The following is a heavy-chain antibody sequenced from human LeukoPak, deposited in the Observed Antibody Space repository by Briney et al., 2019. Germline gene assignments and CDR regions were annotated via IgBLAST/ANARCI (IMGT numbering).Heavy chain of an antibody. Sequence: PGGSLRLSCAASGFTFSSYAMSWVRQAPGKGLEWVSAISGSGGSTYYADSVKGRFTISRDNSKNTLYLQMNSLRAEDTAVYYCAKGSSSWYSRGWFDPWGQGTLVTVSS. V-gene: IGHV3-23*01. CDR1: GFTFSSYA. CDR2: ISGSGGST. D-gene: IGHD6-13*01. CDR3: AKGSSSWYSRGWFDP. J-gene: IGHJ5*02.